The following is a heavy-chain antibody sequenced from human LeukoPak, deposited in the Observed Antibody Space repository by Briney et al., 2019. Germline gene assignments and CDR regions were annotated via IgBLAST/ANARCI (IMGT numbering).Heavy chain of an antibody. V-gene: IGHV1-2*02. J-gene: IGHJ6*03. CDR2: INPNSGGT. CDR1: GYPFTSYA. D-gene: IGHD5-18*01. Sequence: GASVKVSCKASGYPFTSYAMTWVRQAPGQGLEWMGWINPNSGGTNYAQKFQGRVTMTRDTSISTAYMELSRLRSDDTAVYYCAKTAMAPYYREVWGKGTTVTVSS. CDR3: AKTAMAPYYREV.